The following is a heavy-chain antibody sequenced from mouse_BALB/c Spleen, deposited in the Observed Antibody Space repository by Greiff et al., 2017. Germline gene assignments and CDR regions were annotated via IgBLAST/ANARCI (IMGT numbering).Heavy chain of an antibody. Sequence: EVKLQESGGGLVQPGGSMKLSCVASGFTFSNYWMNWVRQSPEKGLEWVAEIRLKSNNYATHYAESVKGRFTISRDDSKSSVYLQMNNLRAEDTGIYYCTSYYYGSSYWFAYWGQGTLVTVSA. CDR3: TSYYYGSSYWFAY. CDR1: GFTFSNYW. D-gene: IGHD1-1*01. CDR2: IRLKSNNYAT. J-gene: IGHJ3*01. V-gene: IGHV6-6*02.